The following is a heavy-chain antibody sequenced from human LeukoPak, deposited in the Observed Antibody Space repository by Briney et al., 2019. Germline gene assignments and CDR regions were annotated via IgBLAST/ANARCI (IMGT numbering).Heavy chain of an antibody. Sequence: GESLKISCKGPGYSFTSYWIGWVRQMPGKGLEWMGIIYPGDSDTRYSPSFQGQVTISADKSISTAYLQWSSLKASDTAMYYCARRIYDFWSGYGMDVWGQGTTVTVSS. CDR3: ARRIYDFWSGYGMDV. D-gene: IGHD3-3*01. J-gene: IGHJ6*02. V-gene: IGHV5-51*01. CDR2: IYPGDSDT. CDR1: GYSFTSYW.